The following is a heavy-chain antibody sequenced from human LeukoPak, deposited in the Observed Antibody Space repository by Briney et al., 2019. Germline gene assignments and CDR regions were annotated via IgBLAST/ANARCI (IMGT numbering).Heavy chain of an antibody. V-gene: IGHV4-4*02. Sequence: SETLSLTCAVSGGSISSSNWWSWVRQPPGQGLEWIGEIYHSGSTYYNPSLKSRVTISVDTSKNQFSLKLSSVTAADTAVYYCARTSSSGLVGGYYFDYWGQGTLVTVSS. D-gene: IGHD6-19*01. CDR3: ARTSSSGLVGGYYFDY. J-gene: IGHJ4*02. CDR1: GGSISSSNW. CDR2: IYHSGST.